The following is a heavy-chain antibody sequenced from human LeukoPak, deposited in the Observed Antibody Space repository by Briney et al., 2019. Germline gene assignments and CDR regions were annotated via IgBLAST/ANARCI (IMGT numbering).Heavy chain of an antibody. V-gene: IGHV1-18*01. J-gene: IGHJ4*02. CDR3: AKNSHGYSSGWLQFNFDY. CDR2: INTHTGNT. CDR1: GYTFTSYG. D-gene: IGHD6-19*01. Sequence: GGSVKVSGKASGYTFTSYGISWVRQAPGQGLEWMGWINTHTGNTNYAQKLQGRVTMTTDTSTSTAYMELRSLRSDDTGVYYCAKNSHGYSSGWLQFNFDYWGQGTLVTVSS.